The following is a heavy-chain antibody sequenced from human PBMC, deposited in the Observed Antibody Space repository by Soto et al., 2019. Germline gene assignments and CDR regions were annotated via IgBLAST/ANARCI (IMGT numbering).Heavy chain of an antibody. D-gene: IGHD1-26*01. CDR1: GFTFNNAW. Sequence: EVPLVESGGGLVKPGGSLRLSCAASGFTFNNAWMNWVRQAPGKGLEWVGRIKSKTDGGTIDYAAPVKGRFTISRDDAKNTLYLQMNSLKTEDTAVYYCTTWGGGSQRPDWGQGTLVTVSS. J-gene: IGHJ4*02. V-gene: IGHV3-15*07. CDR3: TTWGGGSQRPD. CDR2: IKSKTDGGTI.